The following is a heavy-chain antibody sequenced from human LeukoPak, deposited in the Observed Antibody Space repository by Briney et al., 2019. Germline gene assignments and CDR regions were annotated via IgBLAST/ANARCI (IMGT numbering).Heavy chain of an antibody. V-gene: IGHV3-23*01. CDR1: GFTFSSYA. CDR3: AKTRPLDSSSWSHGDY. CDR2: ISGSGDST. J-gene: IGHJ4*02. D-gene: IGHD6-13*01. Sequence: GRSLRLSCAASGFTFSSYAMSWVRQAPGKGLEWVAAISGSGDSTYYGDSVKGRFTISRDNSKNTLYLQMNSLRAEDTAVYYCAKTRPLDSSSWSHGDYWGQGTLVTVSS.